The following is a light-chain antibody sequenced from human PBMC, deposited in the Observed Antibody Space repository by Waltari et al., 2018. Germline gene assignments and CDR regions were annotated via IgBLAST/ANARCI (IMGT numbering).Light chain of an antibody. CDR3: QSFDISLSVGVL. Sequence: QAVLTQPSSLSAPPGASARLTCTLRSDINVVNYRIFWYQQMPGSPPHYLLTDSDNQRGSGVPSRFSGSKDASANAGMLLISGVQAEDEANYYCQSFDISLSVGVLVGGGTKVSVL. J-gene: IGLJ2*01. CDR2: DSDN. CDR1: SDINVVNYR. V-gene: IGLV5-45*03.